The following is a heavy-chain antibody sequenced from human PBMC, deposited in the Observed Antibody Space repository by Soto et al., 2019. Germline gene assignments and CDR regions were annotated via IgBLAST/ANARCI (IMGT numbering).Heavy chain of an antibody. CDR3: ASRGLLWFGEFPGYYFDY. CDR1: GFTFSSYW. Sequence: PGGSLRLSCAASGFTFSSYWMIWVRQAPGKGLEWVANIKQDGSEKYYVDSVKGRFTISRDNAKNSLYLQMNSLRAEDTAVYYCASRGLLWFGEFPGYYFDYWVQGTLVTVSS. D-gene: IGHD3-10*01. CDR2: IKQDGSEK. J-gene: IGHJ4*02. V-gene: IGHV3-7*01.